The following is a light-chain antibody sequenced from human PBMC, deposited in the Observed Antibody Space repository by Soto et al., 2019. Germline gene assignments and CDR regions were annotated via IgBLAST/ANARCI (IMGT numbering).Light chain of an antibody. CDR3: SSFTSRSSLI. CDR1: IRDIGAYNL. J-gene: IGLJ2*01. V-gene: IGLV2-14*01. CDR2: EVR. Sequence: QSVLTQPASVSGSPGQSITIFCAGTIRDIGAYNLVSWYQQHPGTAPQLIIYEVRNRPSGSSFRFSGSKSGNTASLTISGLHAEEEADYYCSSFTSRSSLIFGGGTKLTVL.